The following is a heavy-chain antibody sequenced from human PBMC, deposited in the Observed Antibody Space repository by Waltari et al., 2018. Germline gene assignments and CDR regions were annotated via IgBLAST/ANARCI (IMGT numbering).Heavy chain of an antibody. J-gene: IGHJ4*02. D-gene: IGHD3-10*01. Sequence: QVQLVQSGAEVKKPGASVKVSCKASGYTFTSYDINWVRQATGKGLEWMGWMNPNSGNTGYAQKLQGRGNMTRTTAIRTAARELSSLRSDDTAGYYWARVGVYGSGIDYGGQGTLVTVSS. CDR3: ARVGVYGSGIDY. V-gene: IGHV1-8*01. CDR1: GYTFTSYD. CDR2: MNPNSGNT.